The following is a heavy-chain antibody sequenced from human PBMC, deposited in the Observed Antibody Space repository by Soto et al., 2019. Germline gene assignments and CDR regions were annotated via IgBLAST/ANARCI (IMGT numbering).Heavy chain of an antibody. D-gene: IGHD3-22*01. CDR2: ISADNGNT. CDR3: ARIGEDSSGHNWCDP. CDR1: GYSFTSYG. V-gene: IGHV1-18*04. J-gene: IGHJ5*02. Sequence: ASVKVSCKASGYSFTSYGMSWVRQAPGQGLEWMVSISADNGNTNYAQKLQGSVTMTTDTSTSTADMELSSLRSDDTTVYYRARIGEDSSGHNWCDPWGQGTLVTVSS.